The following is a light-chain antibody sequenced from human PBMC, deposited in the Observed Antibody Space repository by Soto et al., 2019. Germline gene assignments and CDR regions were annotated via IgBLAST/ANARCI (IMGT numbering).Light chain of an antibody. J-gene: IGLJ2*01. CDR3: QSYDTSLSGSI. CDR2: GNS. Sequence: QSVLTQPPSVSGAPGQRVTISCTGSSSNIGGGYDVHWYKQFPGTAPKLLIYGNSNRPSGVPDRISGSKSGTSASLAITGLQADHEADYYCQSYDTSLSGSIFGGGTKLTVL. V-gene: IGLV1-40*01. CDR1: SSNIGGGYD.